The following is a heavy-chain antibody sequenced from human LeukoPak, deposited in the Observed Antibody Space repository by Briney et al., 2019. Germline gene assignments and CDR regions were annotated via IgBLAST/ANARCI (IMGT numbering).Heavy chain of an antibody. D-gene: IGHD6-6*01. Sequence: SQTLSLTCVISGGHVSNKDTAWNWIRQSPSRGLEWLGRTFYRSEWYGDYTVSLKGRITIIPDTSKNEFSLQLTSVTIDDSAIYYCARGSVLMDVWAQGTTVTVSS. CDR1: GGHVSNKDTA. CDR3: ARGSVLMDV. J-gene: IGHJ6*02. CDR2: TFYRSEWYG. V-gene: IGHV6-1*01.